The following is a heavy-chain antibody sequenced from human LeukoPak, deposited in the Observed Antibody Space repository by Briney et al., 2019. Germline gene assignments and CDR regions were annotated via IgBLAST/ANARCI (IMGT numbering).Heavy chain of an antibody. Sequence: SETLSLTCTVSGGSISSSSYYWGWIRQSPGKGLEWIGAIYYSGTTYYKPSLKRRVSTSVDTSKNQFSLKMRLVTAADTAVYYCARGYGRGFPSWFDSWGQGTLVAVSS. D-gene: IGHD3-10*02. V-gene: IGHV4-39*01. CDR1: GGSISSSSYY. J-gene: IGHJ5*01. CDR2: IYYSGTT. CDR3: ARGYGRGFPSWFDS.